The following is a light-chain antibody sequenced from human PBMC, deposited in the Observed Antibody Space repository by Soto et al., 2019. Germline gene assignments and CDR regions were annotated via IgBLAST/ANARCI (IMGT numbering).Light chain of an antibody. V-gene: IGLV1-40*01. Sequence: QSALAQPPSVSGAPGQSVTISCTGSNSNIGAGYDVHWYQQLPGTAPKLLIYGNSNRPSGVPDRFSGSKSGTSASLTITGLQAEDEADYYCQSYGDSLSGYVFGTGTKVTVL. CDR1: NSNIGAGYD. CDR2: GNS. J-gene: IGLJ1*01. CDR3: QSYGDSLSGYV.